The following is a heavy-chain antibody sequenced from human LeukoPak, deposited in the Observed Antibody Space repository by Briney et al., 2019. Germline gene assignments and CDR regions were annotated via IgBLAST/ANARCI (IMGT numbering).Heavy chain of an antibody. D-gene: IGHD6-19*01. Sequence: PSETLSLTCAVYGGSFSGYYWSWIRQPPGKGLEWIGYIYYSGSTNYNPSLKSRVTISVDTSKNQFSLKLTSVTAADTAVYYCGRGYGPNSSGWDSWGQGTLVTVSS. CDR1: GGSFSGYY. V-gene: IGHV4-59*01. CDR3: GRGYGPNSSGWDS. CDR2: IYYSGST. J-gene: IGHJ4*02.